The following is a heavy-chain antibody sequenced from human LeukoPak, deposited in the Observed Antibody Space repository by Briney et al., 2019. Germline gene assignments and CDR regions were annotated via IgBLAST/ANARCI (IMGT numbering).Heavy chain of an antibody. Sequence: GGSLRLSCAASGFTFSSYSMNWVRQAPGKGLEWVSYISSSSSTIYYADSVKGRFTISRDNAKNSLYLQMNSLTAEDTAVYYCTRVSYADGGYFDYWGQGTLVTVSS. D-gene: IGHD3-16*01. V-gene: IGHV3-48*04. J-gene: IGHJ4*02. CDR1: GFTFSSYS. CDR2: ISSSSSTI. CDR3: TRVSYADGGYFDY.